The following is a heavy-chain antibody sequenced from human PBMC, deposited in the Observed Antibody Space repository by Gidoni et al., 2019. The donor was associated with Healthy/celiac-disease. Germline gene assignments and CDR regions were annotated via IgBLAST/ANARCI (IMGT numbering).Heavy chain of an antibody. CDR1: GGTFSSYA. Sequence: QVQLVQSGAAVKKPGSSVKVSCKASGGTFSSYAISWVRQAPGQGLEWMGGIIPIVGTANYAQKFQGRVTITADESTSTAYMELSSLRSEDTAVYYCARNPHPARSTTAVAGNAFDIWGQGTMVTVSS. V-gene: IGHV1-69*01. J-gene: IGHJ3*02. CDR3: ARNPHPARSTTAVAGNAFDI. D-gene: IGHD6-19*01. CDR2: IIPIVGTA.